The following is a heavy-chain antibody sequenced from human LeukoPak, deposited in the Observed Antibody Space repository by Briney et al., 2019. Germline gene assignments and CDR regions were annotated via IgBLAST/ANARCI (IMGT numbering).Heavy chain of an antibody. V-gene: IGHV4-39*07. D-gene: IGHD2-2*01. CDR1: GGSISSSSYY. J-gene: IGHJ5*02. CDR3: ARVGGRYCSSTSCPNWFDP. CDR2: IYYSGST. Sequence: SETLSLTCTVSGGSISSSSYYWGWIRQPPGKGLEWIGSIYYSGSTYYNPSLKSRVTISVDTSKNQFSLKLSSVTAADTAVYYCARVGGRYCSSTSCPNWFDPWGQGTLVTVSS.